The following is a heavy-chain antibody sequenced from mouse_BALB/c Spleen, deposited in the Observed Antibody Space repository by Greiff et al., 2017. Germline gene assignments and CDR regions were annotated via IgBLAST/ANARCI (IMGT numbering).Heavy chain of an antibody. D-gene: IGHD2-4*01. J-gene: IGHJ4*01. Sequence: QVQLKQPGAELVKPGAPVKLSCKASGYTFTSYWMNWVKQRPGRGLEWIGRIDPSDSETHYNQKFKDKATLTVDKSSSTAYIQLSSLTSEDSAVYYCARGLRRDAMDYWGQGTSVTVSS. CDR1: GYTFTSYW. V-gene: IGHV1-69*02. CDR3: ARGLRRDAMDY. CDR2: IDPSDSET.